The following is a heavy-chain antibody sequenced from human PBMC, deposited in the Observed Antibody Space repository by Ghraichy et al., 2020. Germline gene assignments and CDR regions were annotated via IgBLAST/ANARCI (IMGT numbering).Heavy chain of an antibody. CDR2: IYHSGGT. V-gene: IGHV4-59*11. Sequence: SETLSLTCTVSGASISSHYWSWIRQSPGKGLEWIGYIYHSGGTNYNPSLNSRVTISIDTSKNQVSLKLSSATAADTAVYYCAKRGTSSWTSNWFDPWVQGTLVTVSS. CDR1: GASISSHY. J-gene: IGHJ5*02. D-gene: IGHD6-13*01. CDR3: AKRGTSSWTSNWFDP.